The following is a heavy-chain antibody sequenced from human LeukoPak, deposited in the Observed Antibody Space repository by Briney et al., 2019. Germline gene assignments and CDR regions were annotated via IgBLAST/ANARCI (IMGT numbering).Heavy chain of an antibody. J-gene: IGHJ6*04. CDR3: AKALSSSWYGVYYYYGMDV. CDR1: GCTFSSYA. V-gene: IGHV3-23*01. Sequence: PGGSLRLSCAASGCTFSSYAMSRVRQAPGKGLEWVSAISGSGGSTYYADSVKGRFTISRDNSKNTLYLQMNSLRAEDTAVYYCAKALSSSWYGVYYYYGMDVWGKGTTVTVSS. CDR2: ISGSGGST. D-gene: IGHD6-13*01.